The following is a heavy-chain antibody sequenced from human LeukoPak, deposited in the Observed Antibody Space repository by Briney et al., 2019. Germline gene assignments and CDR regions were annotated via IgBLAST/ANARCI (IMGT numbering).Heavy chain of an antibody. CDR3: AREQRYCSGGSCYFDAFDT. V-gene: IGHV1-69*13. J-gene: IGHJ3*02. Sequence: GAPVTVSCTASGGTFSSYAISWVRQAPGQGLEWMGGIIPIFGTANYAQKFQGRVTITADESTSTAYMELSSLRSEDTAVYYCAREQRYCSGGSCYFDAFDTWDQGTMVTVSS. D-gene: IGHD2-15*01. CDR2: IIPIFGTA. CDR1: GGTFSSYA.